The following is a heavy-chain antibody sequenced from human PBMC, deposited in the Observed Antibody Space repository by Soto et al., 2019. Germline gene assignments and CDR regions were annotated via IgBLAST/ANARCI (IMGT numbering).Heavy chain of an antibody. CDR2: ISGRGGST. J-gene: IGHJ4*02. Sequence: PGGSLRLSCAASGFTFSNYAMNWVRQAPGKGLEWVSTISGRGGSTYYADSVKGRFTISRDNSKNILYLQMNSLRAEDTAVYYCAKATMTLVVISLESWGQGTLVTVS. V-gene: IGHV3-23*01. CDR3: AKATMTLVVISLES. CDR1: GFTFSNYA. D-gene: IGHD3-22*01.